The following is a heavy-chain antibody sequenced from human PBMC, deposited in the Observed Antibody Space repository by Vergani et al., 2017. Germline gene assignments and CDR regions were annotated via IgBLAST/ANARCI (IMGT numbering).Heavy chain of an antibody. CDR1: GFTFSSYS. Sequence: EVQLVESGGGLVKPVGSLRLSCAASGFTFSSYSMNWVRQAPGKGLEWVSSISSSSSYIYYADSVKGRFTISRDNAKNSLYLQMNSLRAEDTAVYYCARDPSPYDFWSGYYPGPYYFDYWGQGTLVTVSS. D-gene: IGHD3-3*01. CDR2: ISSSSSYI. CDR3: ARDPSPYDFWSGYYPGPYYFDY. V-gene: IGHV3-21*01. J-gene: IGHJ4*02.